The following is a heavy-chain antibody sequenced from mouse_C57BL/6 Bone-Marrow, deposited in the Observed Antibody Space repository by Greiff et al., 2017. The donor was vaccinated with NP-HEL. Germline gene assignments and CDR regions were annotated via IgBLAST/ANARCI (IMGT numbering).Heavy chain of an antibody. CDR2: IDPENGDT. Sequence: VQLQQSGAELVRPGASVKLSCTASGFNFKDDYMHWVKQRPEQGLEWIGWIDPENGDTEYASKFQGKATITADTSSNTAYLQLSSLTSEDTAVYYCTTWGEDYGGQGTTLTVSS. CDR1: GFNFKDDY. J-gene: IGHJ2*01. V-gene: IGHV14-4*01. D-gene: IGHD4-1*01. CDR3: TTWGEDY.